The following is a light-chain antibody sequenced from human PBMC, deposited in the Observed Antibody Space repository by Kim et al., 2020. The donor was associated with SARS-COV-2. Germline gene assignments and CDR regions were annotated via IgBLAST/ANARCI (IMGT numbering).Light chain of an antibody. Sequence: EIVLTQSPGTLSLSPGERATLSCRASQSVSSSYLAWYQQKPGQAPRLLIYGASSRATGIPDRFSGSGSGIDFTLTISRLEPEDFAVYYCQQYGNSPPETFGQGTKVDIK. J-gene: IGKJ1*01. CDR2: GAS. V-gene: IGKV3-20*01. CDR1: QSVSSSY. CDR3: QQYGNSPPET.